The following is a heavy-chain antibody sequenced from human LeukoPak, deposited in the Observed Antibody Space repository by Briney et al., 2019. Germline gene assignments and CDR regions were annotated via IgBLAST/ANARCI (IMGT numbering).Heavy chain of an antibody. CDR3: ARDQGYYDFWSGYTYYYYMDV. CDR2: IYYSGST. V-gene: IGHV4-61*01. CDR1: GGSISSSSW. J-gene: IGHJ6*03. Sequence: PSETLSLTCAVSGGSISSSSWWSWIRQPPGKGLEWIGYIYYSGSTNYNPSLKSRVTISVDTSKNQFSLKLSSVTAADTAVYYCARDQGYYDFWSGYTYYYYMDVWGKGTTVTVSS. D-gene: IGHD3-3*01.